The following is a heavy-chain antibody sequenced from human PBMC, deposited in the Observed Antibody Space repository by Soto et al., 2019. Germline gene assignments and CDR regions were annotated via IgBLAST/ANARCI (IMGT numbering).Heavy chain of an antibody. J-gene: IGHJ6*02. CDR2: ISYDGSNK. CDR3: VVYIGIDYYYYAMDV. CDR1: GFTFSRYS. V-gene: IGHV3-30-3*01. Sequence: XVSLSLSSAASGFTFSRYSMHWVRQAPGKGLEWVAVISYDGSNKDNADSVKGRFTISRDNSKNTLYLQMNSLRAEDTAVYYCVVYIGIDYYYYAMDVWAQGTTVTVSS. D-gene: IGHD3-10*01.